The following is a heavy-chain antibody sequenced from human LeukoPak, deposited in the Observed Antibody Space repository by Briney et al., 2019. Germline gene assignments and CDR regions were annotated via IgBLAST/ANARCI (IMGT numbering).Heavy chain of an antibody. V-gene: IGHV4-59*01. CDR1: TCTISSYY. D-gene: IGHD6-6*01. CDR3: ERRVPEPIAARPSYGFDI. CDR2: IYYSGST. J-gene: IGHJ3*02. Sequence: PSETLSLTGTVPTCTISSYYWSWIRQPPGKGLEWIGYIYYSGSTNYNPSLKSRVTISVDTSKNQFSLKLSSVTAAETAVYYWERRVPEPIAARPSYGFDIWGQGTMVTVSS.